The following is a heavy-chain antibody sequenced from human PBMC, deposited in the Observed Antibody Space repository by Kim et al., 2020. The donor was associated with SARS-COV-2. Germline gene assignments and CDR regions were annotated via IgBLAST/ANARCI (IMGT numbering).Heavy chain of an antibody. D-gene: IGHD3-22*01. CDR1: GYTLTELS. Sequence: ASVKVSCKVSGYTLTELSMHWVRQAPGKGLEWMGGFDPEDGETIYAQKFQGRVTMTEDTSTDTAYMELSSLRSEDTAVYYCATAGRTYYYDSSDTPKAHAFDIWGQGTMVTVSS. CDR3: ATAGRTYYYDSSDTPKAHAFDI. J-gene: IGHJ3*02. V-gene: IGHV1-24*01. CDR2: FDPEDGET.